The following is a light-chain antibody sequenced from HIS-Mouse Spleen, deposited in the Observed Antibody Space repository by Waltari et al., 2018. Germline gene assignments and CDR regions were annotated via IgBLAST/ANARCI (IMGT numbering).Light chain of an antibody. CDR3: YSTDSSGNHRV. CDR1: ALPKKY. V-gene: IGLV3-10*01. CDR2: EDS. Sequence: SYELTQPPSVSVSPGQTARITCSGDALPKKYAYWYKQKSGQAPVLVIYEDSKRPSGIPARFSGSSSGTMATWTISGAQVEDEADYYCYSTDSSGNHRVFGGGTKLTVL. J-gene: IGLJ2*01.